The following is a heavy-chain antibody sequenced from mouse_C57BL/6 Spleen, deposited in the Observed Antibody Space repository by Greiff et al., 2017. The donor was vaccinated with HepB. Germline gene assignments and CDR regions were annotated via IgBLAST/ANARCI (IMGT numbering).Heavy chain of an antibody. D-gene: IGHD2-12*01. V-gene: IGHV1-82*01. J-gene: IGHJ2*01. CDR1: GYTFTSYW. CDR3: ARGRVTGYYFDY. CDR2: IYPGDGDT. Sequence: QVQLQQPGAELVMPGASVKLSCKASGYTFTSYWMNWVKQRPGKGLEWIGRIYPGDGDTNYNGKFKGKATLTADKSSSTAYMQLSSLTSEDSAVYFCARGRVTGYYFDYWGQGTTLTVSS.